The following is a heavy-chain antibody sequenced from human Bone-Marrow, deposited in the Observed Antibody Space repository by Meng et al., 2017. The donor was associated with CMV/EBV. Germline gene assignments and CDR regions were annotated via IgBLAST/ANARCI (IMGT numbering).Heavy chain of an antibody. Sequence: SGFTFSSYDMPWVRQATGKGLEWVSAIGTAGDTYYPGSVKGRFTISRENAKNSLYLQMNSLRAGDTAVYYCARAFGSNYADWYFDLWGRGTLVTVSS. D-gene: IGHD4-11*01. J-gene: IGHJ2*01. CDR2: IGTAGDT. CDR3: ARAFGSNYADWYFDL. CDR1: GFTFSSYD. V-gene: IGHV3-13*01.